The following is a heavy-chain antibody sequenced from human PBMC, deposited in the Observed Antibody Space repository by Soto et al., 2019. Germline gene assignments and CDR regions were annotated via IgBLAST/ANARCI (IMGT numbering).Heavy chain of an antibody. V-gene: IGHV3-48*04. CDR3: ARDRDWAFGS. Sequence: EVQLVESGGGLVQPGGSLRLSCVASGFTFSSYSMVWVHQAPGKGLEWISYIFVSSTTIYYADSVKGRFTVSRDNAQSSLFLLMNSLRAEDTAVYYCARDRDWAFGSWGRGTLVTVSS. D-gene: IGHD3-9*01. CDR2: IFVSSTTI. J-gene: IGHJ4*02. CDR1: GFTFSSYS.